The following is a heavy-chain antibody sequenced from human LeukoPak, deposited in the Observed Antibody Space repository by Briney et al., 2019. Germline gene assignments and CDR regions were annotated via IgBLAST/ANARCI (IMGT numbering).Heavy chain of an antibody. D-gene: IGHD2-15*01. CDR3: ARQGHRSRGSCSRAAGPYHYYGMDL. Sequence: ASVKVSCTAAGGTVCSYASSWVRQAPGHGREGMGGIIPIFSIANYAQKCQGRGTITADKSTSTAYMELSRLRSDETAVPYCARQGHRSRGSCSRAAGPYHYYGMDLRGQGTTVSLSS. J-gene: IGHJ6*02. V-gene: IGHV1-69*17. CDR1: GGTVCSYA. CDR2: IIPIFSIA.